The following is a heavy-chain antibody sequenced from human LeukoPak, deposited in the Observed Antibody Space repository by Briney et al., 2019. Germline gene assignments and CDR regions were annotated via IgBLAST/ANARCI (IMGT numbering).Heavy chain of an antibody. D-gene: IGHD6-13*01. V-gene: IGHV1-24*01. Sequence: GASVKVSCKVSGYTLTELSMHWVRQAPGKGLEWMGGFDPEDGETIYAQKFQGRVTMTEDTSTDTAYMELSSLRSEDTAVYYCATVASIRSTRIAAAGPYYFDYWGQGTLVTVSS. CDR3: ATVASIRSTRIAAAGPYYFDY. J-gene: IGHJ4*02. CDR2: FDPEDGET. CDR1: GYTLTELS.